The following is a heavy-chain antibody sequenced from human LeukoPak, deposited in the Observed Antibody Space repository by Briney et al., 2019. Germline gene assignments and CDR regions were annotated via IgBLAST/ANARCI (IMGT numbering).Heavy chain of an antibody. J-gene: IGHJ6*03. Sequence: SVKVSCKASGGTFSSYAFSWVRQAPGQGLEWMGGIIPIFGTANYAQKFQGRVTITADESTSTAYMELSSLRSEDTAVYYCARDGGIAAAGYYYYYMDVWGKGTTVTVSS. V-gene: IGHV1-69*13. D-gene: IGHD6-13*01. CDR1: GGTFSSYA. CDR3: ARDGGIAAAGYYYYYMDV. CDR2: IIPIFGTA.